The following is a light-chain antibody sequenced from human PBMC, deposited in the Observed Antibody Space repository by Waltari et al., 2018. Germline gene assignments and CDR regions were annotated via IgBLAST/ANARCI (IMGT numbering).Light chain of an antibody. J-gene: IGLJ3*02. Sequence: QSVPTQPASVSGSSGQSLTISCTGTSSDVGAYNYVSWYQQHPGKAPKIVIYDVRKRPSGVSDRFSGSKSGNTASLTISGLQAEDEADYYCSSYTSGNTWVFGGGTKLTVL. V-gene: IGLV2-14*03. CDR1: SSDVGAYNY. CDR3: SSYTSGNTWV. CDR2: DVR.